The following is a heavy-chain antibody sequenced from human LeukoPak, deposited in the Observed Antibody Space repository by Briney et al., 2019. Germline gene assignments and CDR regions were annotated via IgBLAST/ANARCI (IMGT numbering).Heavy chain of an antibody. CDR3: ARGNPDRDFWSGYHYYFDY. J-gene: IGHJ4*02. V-gene: IGHV3-11*04. CDR1: GFTFSDYY. D-gene: IGHD3-3*01. CDR2: ISSSGSTI. Sequence: GGSLRLSCAASGFTFSDYYMSWIRQAPGKGLEWVSYISSSGSTIYYADSVKGRFTISRDNAKNSLYLQMNSLRAEDTAVYYCARGNPDRDFWSGYHYYFDYWGQGTLVTVSS.